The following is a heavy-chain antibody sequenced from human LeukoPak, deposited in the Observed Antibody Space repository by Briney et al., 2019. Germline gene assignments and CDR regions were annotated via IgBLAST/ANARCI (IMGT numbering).Heavy chain of an antibody. V-gene: IGHV3-21*01. D-gene: IGHD2-21*01. CDR3: ARGEGYCGGDCYGIDY. CDR1: GFTFSPYN. CDR2: IISSSSYI. Sequence: PGGSLRLSCAASGFTFSPYNMNWVRQAPGKGLEWVSAIISSSSYIYYADSVKGRFTISRDNAKNSLYLQMNSLRAEDTAVYYCARGEGYCGGDCYGIDYWGQGTLVTVSP. J-gene: IGHJ4*02.